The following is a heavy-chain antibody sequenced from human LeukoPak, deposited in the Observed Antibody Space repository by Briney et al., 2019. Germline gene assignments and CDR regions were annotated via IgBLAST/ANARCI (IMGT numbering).Heavy chain of an antibody. V-gene: IGHV3-21*04. CDR3: ARGYSSSSPQRYFQH. CDR2: ISSSSSYI. J-gene: IGHJ1*01. Sequence: PGGSLRLSCAASGFIFSSYSMNWVRQAPGKGLEWVSSISSSSSYIYYADSVKGRFTISRDNAKNSLYLQMNSLRAEDTAVYYCARGYSSSSPQRYFQHWGQGTLVTVSS. D-gene: IGHD6-6*01. CDR1: GFIFSSYS.